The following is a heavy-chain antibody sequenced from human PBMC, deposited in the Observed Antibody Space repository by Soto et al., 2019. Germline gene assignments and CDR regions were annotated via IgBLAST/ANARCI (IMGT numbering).Heavy chain of an antibody. J-gene: IGHJ4*02. D-gene: IGHD1-1*01. CDR1: GGSISTVGHY. CDR3: ARATGTLRSRNCDY. V-gene: IGHV4-31*03. Sequence: SETLSLTCSVSGGSISTVGHYWTWIRQPPGKGLEWIGSIYHTGSTYYSKSLRSRLTMSVDTSKSQFSLRLSPVTAADTAVYYCARATGTLRSRNCDYWGQGSLVTVSS. CDR2: IYHTGST.